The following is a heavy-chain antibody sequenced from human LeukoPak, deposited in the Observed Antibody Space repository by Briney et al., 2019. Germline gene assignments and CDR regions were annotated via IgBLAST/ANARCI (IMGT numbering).Heavy chain of an antibody. Sequence: SETLSLTCSVSGGSISSYYWSWIRQPPGKGLEWIGYIYYSGRTNYNPSLKSRVTISVDTSKNQFSLKLSSVTAADTAVYYCARVSIDGSGSYYYYYYYMDVWGKGTTVTISS. D-gene: IGHD3-10*01. CDR3: ARVSIDGSGSYYYYYYYMDV. CDR1: GGSISSYY. V-gene: IGHV4-59*01. CDR2: IYYSGRT. J-gene: IGHJ6*03.